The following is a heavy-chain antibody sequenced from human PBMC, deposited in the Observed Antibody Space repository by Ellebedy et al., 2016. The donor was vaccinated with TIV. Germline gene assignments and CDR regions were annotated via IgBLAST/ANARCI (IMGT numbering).Heavy chain of an antibody. Sequence: PGGSLRLSCAASGFTFRSYSMNWVRQAPGKGPEWVSYITGCGSTIYYADSVKGRFTVTRDNAENSLYLQMDSRRAEDTAVYYCARTEKGTFYFDYWGQGTLVTVSS. CDR2: ITGCGSTI. CDR3: ARTEKGTFYFDY. V-gene: IGHV3-48*04. D-gene: IGHD2/OR15-2a*01. CDR1: GFTFRSYS. J-gene: IGHJ4*02.